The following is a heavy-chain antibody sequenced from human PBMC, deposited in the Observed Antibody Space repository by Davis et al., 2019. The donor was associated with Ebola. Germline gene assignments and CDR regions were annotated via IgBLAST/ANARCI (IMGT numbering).Heavy chain of an antibody. D-gene: IGHD2-15*01. CDR1: GYRFASYW. CDR2: VYPADSDI. V-gene: IGHV5-51*01. Sequence: GECLKISCKASGYRFASYWIGWVRQTPGKGLEWMGVVYPADSDIRYSPSFQGQVTISVDKSISTAYLQWSSLKASDTAMYYCAKGYCSGGRCYSGSDYWGQGTLVTVSS. J-gene: IGHJ4*02. CDR3: AKGYCSGGRCYSGSDY.